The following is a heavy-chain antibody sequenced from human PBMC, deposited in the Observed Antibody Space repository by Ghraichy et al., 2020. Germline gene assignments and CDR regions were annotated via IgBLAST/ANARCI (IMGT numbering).Heavy chain of an antibody. CDR1: GGSISSYY. CDR2: IYYSGST. J-gene: IGHJ4*02. V-gene: IGHV4-59*08. D-gene: IGHD3-3*01. Sequence: ESLNISCTVSGGSISSYYWSWIRQPPGKGLEWIGYIYYSGSTNYNPSLKSRVTISVDTSKNQFSLKLSSVTAADTAVYYCARHGDFWSGYYTFDYWGQGTLVTVSS. CDR3: ARHGDFWSGYYTFDY.